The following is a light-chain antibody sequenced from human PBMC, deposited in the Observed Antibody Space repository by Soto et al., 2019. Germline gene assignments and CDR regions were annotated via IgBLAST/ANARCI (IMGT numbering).Light chain of an antibody. CDR3: QQRHMWPIP. J-gene: IGKJ5*01. CDR1: QSFRGL. CDR2: DAY. Sequence: EVVLTQSPVTLSLAPGERATLSCRASQSFRGLLAWYQQKPGQAPRLLIYDAYNRATGIPPRFSGSGSGTDFTLTISSLEPEDSAVYYCQQRHMWPIPFGQGTDWRL. V-gene: IGKV3-11*01.